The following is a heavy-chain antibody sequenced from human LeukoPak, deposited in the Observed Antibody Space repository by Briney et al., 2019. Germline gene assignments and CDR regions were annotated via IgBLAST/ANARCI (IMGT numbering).Heavy chain of an antibody. V-gene: IGHV1-2*02. Sequence: GASVKVSCKAFGYTFTSNYMHWVRQAPGQGLEWMGWINPNSGGTNYAQKFQGGVTMTRDTSISTAYMELSRLRSDDTAVYYCARDAVGTEDMDYWGQGTLVTVSS. CDR1: GYTFTSNY. D-gene: IGHD2-15*01. CDR3: ARDAVGTEDMDY. J-gene: IGHJ4*02. CDR2: INPNSGGT.